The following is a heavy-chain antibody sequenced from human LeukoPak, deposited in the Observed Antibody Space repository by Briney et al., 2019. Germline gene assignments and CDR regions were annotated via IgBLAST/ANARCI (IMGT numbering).Heavy chain of an antibody. V-gene: IGHV4-34*01. CDR3: ARQHYDFWSGYRKWFDP. Sequence: NPSETLSLTCAVYGGSFSGYYWSWIRQPPGKGLEWIGEINHSGSTNYNPSLKSRVTISVDTSKNQFSLKLSSVTAADTAVYYCARQHYDFWSGYRKWFDPWGQGTLVTVSS. J-gene: IGHJ5*02. CDR1: GGSFSGYY. D-gene: IGHD3-3*01. CDR2: INHSGST.